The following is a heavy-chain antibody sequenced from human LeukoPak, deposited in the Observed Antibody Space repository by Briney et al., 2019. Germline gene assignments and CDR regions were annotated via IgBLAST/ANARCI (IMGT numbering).Heavy chain of an antibody. J-gene: IGHJ4*02. CDR2: INPNSGDT. CDR1: GYTFTGYH. Sequence: ASVKVSCKASGYTFTGYHMHWVRQAPGQGLEWMGRINPNSGDTNYAQKFQGRVTMTRDTSISTAYMELSRLRSDDTAVYYCARDYCSSTSCLFDCWGQGTLVTVSS. D-gene: IGHD2-2*01. CDR3: ARDYCSSTSCLFDC. V-gene: IGHV1-2*06.